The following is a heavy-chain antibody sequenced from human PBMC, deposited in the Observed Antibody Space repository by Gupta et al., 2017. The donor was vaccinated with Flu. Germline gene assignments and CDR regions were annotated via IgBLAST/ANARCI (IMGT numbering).Heavy chain of an antibody. CDR3: ARAEWFSVSRWFDP. CDR1: GDSISSGHHY. V-gene: IGHV4-31*03. J-gene: IGHJ5*02. CDR2: IYNSGRT. Sequence: QVQLQESGPGLLMPSQTLSLTCTISGDSISSGHHYWSWIRQHPGTGLEWIGYIYNSGRTHYNPSLESRITISVDTSNNQFSLKLTSMAAADTAVYYCARAEWFSVSRWFDPWGQGTLVTVSS. D-gene: IGHD3-3*01.